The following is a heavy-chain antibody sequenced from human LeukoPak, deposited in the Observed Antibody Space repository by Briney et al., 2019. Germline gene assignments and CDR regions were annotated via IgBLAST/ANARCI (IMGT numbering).Heavy chain of an antibody. CDR2: MSGRGVST. J-gene: IGHJ4*02. CDR1: GFTFTNYA. D-gene: IGHD2-15*01. V-gene: IGHV3-23*01. CDR3: AKDCNGGNCYIDY. Sequence: GGSLRLSCAASGFTFTNYAMSWVRQAPGKGLELVSGMSGRGVSTYYADSVKGRFTISSDNSKNTLYMQMNSLRAEDTAIYYCAKDCNGGNCYIDYWGQGTLVTVAS.